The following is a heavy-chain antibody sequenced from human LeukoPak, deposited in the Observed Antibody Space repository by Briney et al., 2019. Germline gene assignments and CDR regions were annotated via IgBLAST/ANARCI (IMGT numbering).Heavy chain of an antibody. Sequence: PGGSLRLSXAASGFTFSTYWMHWVRQAPGKGLVWVSHISGDGSSTTYADSVKGRFTISRDNAKNTLYLQMNSLRAEDTAVYYCARGSQPLLSYYYYYMGVWGRGTPVTVSS. CDR1: GFTFSTYW. CDR3: ARGSQPLLSYYYYYMGV. J-gene: IGHJ6*03. CDR2: ISGDGSST. V-gene: IGHV3-74*01. D-gene: IGHD2-21*02.